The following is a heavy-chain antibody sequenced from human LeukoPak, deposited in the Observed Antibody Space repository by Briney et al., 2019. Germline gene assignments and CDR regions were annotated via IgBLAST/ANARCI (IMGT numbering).Heavy chain of an antibody. CDR2: ISGSGGST. CDR1: GFTFSSYV. Sequence: GGSLRLSCAASGFTFSSYVMNWVRQAPGKGLEWVSTISGSGGSTYYADSVKGRFTISRDNSKNTSYLEMNSLRAEDTAIYYCAKESSSGYFNWGQGTLVSVSS. CDR3: AKESSSGYFN. V-gene: IGHV3-23*01. D-gene: IGHD3-22*01. J-gene: IGHJ4*02.